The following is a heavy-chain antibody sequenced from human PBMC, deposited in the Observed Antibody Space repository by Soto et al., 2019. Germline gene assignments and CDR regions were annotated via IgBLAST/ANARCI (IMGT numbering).Heavy chain of an antibody. V-gene: IGHV3-33*01. Sequence: GGSLRLSCAASAVTFTGFGMHWVRQAPGKGLEWVAVIRFDGSNTYYADSVKGRFTISRDNPKNMLYLQMNSLRAEDTAVYYYARGGDCSSTGCYSPYDYWGQGTLVTVSS. D-gene: IGHD2-2*02. CDR1: AVTFTGFG. CDR3: ARGGDCSSTGCYSPYDY. J-gene: IGHJ4*02. CDR2: IRFDGSNT.